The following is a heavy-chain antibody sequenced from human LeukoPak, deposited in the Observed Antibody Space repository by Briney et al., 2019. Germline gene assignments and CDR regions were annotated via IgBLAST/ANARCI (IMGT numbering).Heavy chain of an antibody. J-gene: IGHJ5*02. D-gene: IGHD2-2*01. CDR1: GYSISSGYY. V-gene: IGHV4-38-2*01. Sequence: PSETLSLTCAVSGYSISSGYYWGWIRQPPGKGLEWIGSIYHSGSTYYNPSLKSRVTISVDTSKNQFSLKPSSVTAADTAEYYCATCLGAIVVVPAAMLGGWFDPWGQGTLVTVSS. CDR2: IYHSGST. CDR3: ATCLGAIVVVPAAMLGGWFDP.